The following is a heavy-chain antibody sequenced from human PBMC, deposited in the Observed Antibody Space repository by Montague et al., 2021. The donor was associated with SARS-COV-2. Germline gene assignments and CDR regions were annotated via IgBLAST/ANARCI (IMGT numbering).Heavy chain of an antibody. CDR3: AKGRHGSGTYYSDS. Sequence: SLRLSCAASGFTFDDFAMHWVRQAPVKGLEWVSSTSWDGGFKGYXDSVKGRFTISRDNARNSLYLQMNSLRPDDTAFYYCAKGRHGSGTYYSDSWGQGTLVTVSS. CDR1: GFTFDDFA. CDR2: TSWDGGFK. J-gene: IGHJ4*02. D-gene: IGHD3-10*01. V-gene: IGHV3-9*01.